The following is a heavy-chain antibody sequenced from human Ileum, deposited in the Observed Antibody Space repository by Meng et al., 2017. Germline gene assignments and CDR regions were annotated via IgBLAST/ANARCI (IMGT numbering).Heavy chain of an antibody. CDR1: GFSFTDHW. Sequence: AESGGGLAPPGGSLSLSCTASGFSFTDHWMHWVRQGPGKGPVWVSRIDPDGSDPTYADSVKGRFSISRDNAKNTVYLQMNSLRAEDSALYYCTNDRLNHWGQGALVTVSS. CDR3: TNDRLNH. V-gene: IGHV3-74*03. D-gene: IGHD1-1*01. CDR2: IDPDGSDP. J-gene: IGHJ1*01.